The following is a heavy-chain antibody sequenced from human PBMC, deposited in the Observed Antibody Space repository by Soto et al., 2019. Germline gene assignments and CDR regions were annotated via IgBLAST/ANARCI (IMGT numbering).Heavy chain of an antibody. CDR3: ASIRLVPAAPIDY. Sequence: QVQLQESGPGLVKPSQTLSLTCTVSGGSISSGGYYWSWIRQHPGKGLEWIGYIYYSGSTYYNPSLTSRVTISVDTSKNQFSLKLSSVTAADTAVYYCASIRLVPAAPIDYWGQGTLVTVSS. D-gene: IGHD2-2*01. V-gene: IGHV4-31*03. CDR1: GGSISSGGYY. CDR2: IYYSGST. J-gene: IGHJ4*02.